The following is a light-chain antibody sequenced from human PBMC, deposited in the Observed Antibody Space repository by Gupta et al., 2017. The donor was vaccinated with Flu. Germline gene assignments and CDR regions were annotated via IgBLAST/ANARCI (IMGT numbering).Light chain of an antibody. CDR1: QTISNW. CDR3: QQYNTYPWS. V-gene: IGKV1-5*03. Sequence: DIQITQSPSTLSASVGDRVTITCRASQTISNWLAWYQHKPGKAPEFLIYKASTLESGVPSRFSGSGSGTEFTLTISSLQPDDFATYYGQQYNTYPWSFGQGTKVEIK. CDR2: KAS. J-gene: IGKJ1*01.